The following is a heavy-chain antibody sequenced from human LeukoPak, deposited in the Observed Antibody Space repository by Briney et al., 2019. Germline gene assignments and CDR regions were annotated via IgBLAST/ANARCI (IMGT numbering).Heavy chain of an antibody. V-gene: IGHV3-30*02. CDR2: IRYDGSNK. Sequence: PGGSLRLSCAASGFTFSSYGMHWVRQAPGKGLEWVAFIRYDGSNKYYADSVKGRFTISRDNSKNTLYLQMNSLRAEDTAVYYCAKQNPLQSYYFDYWGQGTLVTVSS. CDR1: GFTFSSYG. D-gene: IGHD4-11*01. CDR3: AKQNPLQSYYFDY. J-gene: IGHJ4*02.